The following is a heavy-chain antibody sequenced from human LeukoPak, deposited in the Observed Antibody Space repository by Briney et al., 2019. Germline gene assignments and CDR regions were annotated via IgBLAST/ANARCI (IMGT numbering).Heavy chain of an antibody. Sequence: SETLSHTCTVSGGSISSYYWSWIRQPPGKGLEWIGYIYYSGSTNYNPSLKSRVTISVDTSKNQFSLKLSSVTAADTAVYYCARSKRRDGYTDYWGQGTLVTVSS. D-gene: IGHD5-24*01. CDR2: IYYSGST. CDR1: GGSISSYY. CDR3: ARSKRRDGYTDY. J-gene: IGHJ4*02. V-gene: IGHV4-59*01.